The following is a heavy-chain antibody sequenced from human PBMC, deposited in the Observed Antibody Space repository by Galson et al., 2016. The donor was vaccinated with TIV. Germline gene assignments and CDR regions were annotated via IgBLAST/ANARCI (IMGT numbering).Heavy chain of an antibody. Sequence: SLRLSCAASGFTFGSYTMNWVRQAPGKGLEWVSLIHSIGNSIGNNYIYYADSVKGRFTISRDNAKNTLSLQMDSLRAEDTAEYYCARDNSGYFDLDYWGRGTLVTVSS. CDR1: GFTFGSYT. J-gene: IGHJ4*02. CDR3: ARDNSGYFDLDY. CDR2: IHSIGNSIGNNYI. D-gene: IGHD3-22*01. V-gene: IGHV3-21*01.